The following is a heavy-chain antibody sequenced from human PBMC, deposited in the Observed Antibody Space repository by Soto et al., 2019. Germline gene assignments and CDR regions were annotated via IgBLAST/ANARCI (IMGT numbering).Heavy chain of an antibody. CDR2: INAGNGTT. CDR3: ARDRSSTMVRGVIITRWFDP. D-gene: IGHD3-10*01. J-gene: IGHJ5*02. Sequence: QVQLVQSGAEVKKPGASVKVSCKASGYTFTSYAMHWVRQAPGQRRAWMRGINAGNGTTKYSQKFQGRVTITRATSAGTAYMELSSVRSEDTAVYYCARDRSSTMVRGVIITRWFDPWGQGTLVTVSS. CDR1: GYTFTSYA. V-gene: IGHV1-3*01.